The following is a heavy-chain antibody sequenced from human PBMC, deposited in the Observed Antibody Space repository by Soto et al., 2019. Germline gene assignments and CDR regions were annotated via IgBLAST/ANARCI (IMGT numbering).Heavy chain of an antibody. CDR1: GFTFSSYD. CDR3: ARGVGYDFWSGYYHYYGMDV. J-gene: IGHJ6*02. Sequence: GESLKISCAASGFTFSSYDMHWVRQATGKGLEWVSAIGTAGDTYYPGSVKGRFTISRENAKNSLYLQMNSLRAGDTAVYYCARGVGYDFWSGYYHYYGMDVWGQGTTVTVSS. CDR2: IGTAGDT. V-gene: IGHV3-13*01. D-gene: IGHD3-3*01.